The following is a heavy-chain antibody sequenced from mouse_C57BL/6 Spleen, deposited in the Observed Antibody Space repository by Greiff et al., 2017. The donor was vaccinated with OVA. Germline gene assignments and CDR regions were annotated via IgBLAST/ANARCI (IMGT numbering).Heavy chain of an antibody. CDR1: GYTFTSYW. CDR3: ASGGYYDYDVGAMDY. CDR2: IHPNSGST. D-gene: IGHD2-4*01. Sequence: LQQPGAELVKPGASVKLSCKASGYTFTSYWMHWVKQRPGQGLEWIGMIHPNSGSTNYNEKFKSKATLTVDKSSSTAYMQLSSLTSEDSAVYYCASGGYYDYDVGAMDYWGQGTSVTVSS. J-gene: IGHJ4*01. V-gene: IGHV1-64*01.